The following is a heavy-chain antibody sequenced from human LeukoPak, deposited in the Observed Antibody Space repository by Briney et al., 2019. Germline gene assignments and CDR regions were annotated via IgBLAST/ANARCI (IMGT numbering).Heavy chain of an antibody. CDR3: ARLAPDYADYWFDP. CDR1: GYDFSTKW. CDR2: IYPLESIT. V-gene: IGHV5-51*01. Sequence: GESLKISCQTSGYDFSTKWIGWVRQMPGKGLEWTGIIYPLESITKYSPAFQGHVTLTADTSINTAFLQWTSLKASDTAIYYCARLAPDYADYWFDPWGQGTLVTVSS. J-gene: IGHJ5*02. D-gene: IGHD4-17*01.